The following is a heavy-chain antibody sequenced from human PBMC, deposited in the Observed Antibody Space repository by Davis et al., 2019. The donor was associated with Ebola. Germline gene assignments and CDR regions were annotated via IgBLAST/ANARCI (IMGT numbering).Heavy chain of an antibody. CDR3: AGRIAAAAFDY. V-gene: IGHV4-34*01. Sequence: MPSETLSLTCAVYGGSFSGHYWSWVRQPPGKGLEWIGEINHRGSTNYNPSLKSRGSMSVDTSKNQFSLKLSSVTAADTAVYYCAGRIAAAAFDYWGQGTLVTVSS. D-gene: IGHD6-13*01. J-gene: IGHJ4*02. CDR1: GGSFSGHY. CDR2: INHRGST.